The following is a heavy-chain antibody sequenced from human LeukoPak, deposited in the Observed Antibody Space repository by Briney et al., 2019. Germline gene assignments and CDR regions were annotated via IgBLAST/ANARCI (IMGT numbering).Heavy chain of an antibody. D-gene: IGHD4-17*01. V-gene: IGHV3-74*01. CDR2: INSDGSSI. Sequence: RGSLRLSCAASGFTFSSYWMHWVRQAPGKGLVWVSRINSDGSSISYADSVKGRFTISRDNAKNTLYLQMNSLRAEDTAVYYCARSTGDHGFYYYYGMDVWGQGTTVTVSS. J-gene: IGHJ6*02. CDR1: GFTFSSYW. CDR3: ARSTGDHGFYYYYGMDV.